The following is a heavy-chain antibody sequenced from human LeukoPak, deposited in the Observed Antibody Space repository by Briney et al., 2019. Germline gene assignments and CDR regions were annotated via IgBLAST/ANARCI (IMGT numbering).Heavy chain of an antibody. CDR3: ARLAHRGSSQPRPRTNYYYYYYMDV. D-gene: IGHD6-13*01. CDR2: INHSGST. CDR1: GGSFSGYY. Sequence: KTSETLSLTCAVYGGSFSGYYWSWIRQPPGKGLEWIGEINHSGSTNYNPSLKSRVTISVDTSKNQFSLKLSSVTAADTAVYYCARLAHRGSSQPRPRTNYYYYYYMDVWGKGTTVTVSS. V-gene: IGHV4-34*01. J-gene: IGHJ6*03.